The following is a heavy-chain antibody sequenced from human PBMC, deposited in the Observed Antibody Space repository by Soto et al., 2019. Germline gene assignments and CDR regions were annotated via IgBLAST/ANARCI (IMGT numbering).Heavy chain of an antibody. V-gene: IGHV4-39*01. D-gene: IGHD2-21*02. J-gene: IGHJ4*02. CDR1: GESISSSSYY. CDR3: ARKPTTVVTQAYLDN. CDR2: IYYSGRT. Sequence: SETLSLTCIVSGESISSSSYYWGWIRQPPGKGLEWIGSIYYSGRTYYNPSFKSRVTISIDTSKNQFSLKLSSVTATDTAVYYCARKPTTVVTQAYLDNWGQGALVTVSS.